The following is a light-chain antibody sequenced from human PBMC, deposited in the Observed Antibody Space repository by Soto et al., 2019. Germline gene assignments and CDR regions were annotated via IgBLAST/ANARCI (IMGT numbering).Light chain of an antibody. Sequence: DIQMTQSPSCLSAAVGDIVTITFQASQDIRRYLNWYQQKPGKAPKLLIYDASSLESGVPSRFSGSGSGTEFTLTISGLQPDDFATYYCQQYNSYSEAFGQGTKVDIK. CDR1: QDIRRY. J-gene: IGKJ1*01. CDR3: QQYNSYSEA. CDR2: DAS. V-gene: IGKV1-5*03.